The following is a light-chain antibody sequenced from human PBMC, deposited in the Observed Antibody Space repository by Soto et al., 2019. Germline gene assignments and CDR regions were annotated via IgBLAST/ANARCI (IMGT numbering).Light chain of an antibody. CDR1: QSLLHSDGKTF. Sequence: DIVMTQTPLSLSVTPGQPASISCKSSQSLLHSDGKTFLYWYLQKPGQPPQLLIYEVSNRFSGGPDGFGGSGSGKDFPRKIGRVEAGDVGVFFCMKSIQHPLTFGGGTKVQFK. J-gene: IGKJ4*01. CDR2: EVS. V-gene: IGKV2D-29*01. CDR3: MKSIQHPLT.